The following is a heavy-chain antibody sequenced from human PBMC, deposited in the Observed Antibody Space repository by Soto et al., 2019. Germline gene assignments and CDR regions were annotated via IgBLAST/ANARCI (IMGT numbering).Heavy chain of an antibody. V-gene: IGHV1-69*01. CDR3: ARGPSRGYCSGGSCYSDY. D-gene: IGHD2-15*01. J-gene: IGHJ4*02. CDR2: IIPIFGTA. CDR1: GGTFSSYA. Sequence: QVQLVQSGAEVKKPGSSVKVSCKASGGTFSSYAISWVRQAPGQGLEWMGGIIPIFGTANYPQKFQGRGTITAYESTNTAYMELSSLRSEDTAVYDCARGPSRGYCSGGSCYSDYWGQGTLVTVSS.